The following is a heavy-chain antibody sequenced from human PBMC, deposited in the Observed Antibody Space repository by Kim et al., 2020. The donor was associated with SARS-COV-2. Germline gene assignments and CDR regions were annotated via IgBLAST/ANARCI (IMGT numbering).Heavy chain of an antibody. CDR1: GGSFSTYY. D-gene: IGHD3-22*01. V-gene: IGHV4-34*01. J-gene: IGHJ4*02. CDR3: ARVKGLNYYDRSDY. Sequence: SETLSLTCAVYGGSFSTYYWSWIRQPPGKGLEWIGEINHSGSTNYNPSLKSRVTLSVDTSKNQFSLQLRSVTAADTAVYYCARVKGLNYYDRSDYWGQG. CDR2: INHSGST.